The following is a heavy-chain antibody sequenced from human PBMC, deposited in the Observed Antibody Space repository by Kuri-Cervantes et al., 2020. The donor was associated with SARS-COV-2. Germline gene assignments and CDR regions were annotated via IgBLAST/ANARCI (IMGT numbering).Heavy chain of an antibody. V-gene: IGHV3-49*04. CDR1: GFTFGDYA. J-gene: IGHJ6*02. CDR2: IRSKAYGGTT. Sequence: GESLKISCTASGFTFGDYAMSWVRQAPGKGLEWVGFIRSKAYGGTTEYAASVKGRFTISRDDSKSIAYLQMNSLKTEDTAVYYCTRVPTYYDFWSGSFYYYGMDVWGQGTTVTVSS. CDR3: TRVPTYYDFWSGSFYYYGMDV. D-gene: IGHD3-3*01.